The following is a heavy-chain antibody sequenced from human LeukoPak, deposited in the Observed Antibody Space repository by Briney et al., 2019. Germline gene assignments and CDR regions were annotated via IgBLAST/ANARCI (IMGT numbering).Heavy chain of an antibody. V-gene: IGHV4-59*08. J-gene: IGHJ5*02. CDR2: IYYSGST. CDR3: VREGYGSGKFDP. D-gene: IGHD3-10*01. Sequence: PSETLSLTCTVSGGSISSYYWSWIRQPPGKGLEWIGYIYYSGSTNYNPSLKSRVTISVDTSKNQLSLKLSSVTAADTAVYYCVREGYGSGKFDPWGQGTLVTVSS. CDR1: GGSISSYY.